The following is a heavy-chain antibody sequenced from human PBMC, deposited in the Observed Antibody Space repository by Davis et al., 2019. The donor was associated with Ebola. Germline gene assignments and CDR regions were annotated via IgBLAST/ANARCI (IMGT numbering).Heavy chain of an antibody. CDR1: GGTFSSYA. Sequence: SVKVSCKASGGTFSSYAISWVRQAPGQGLEWMGGIIPIFGTANYAQKLQGRVTMTTDTSTSTAYMELRSLRSDDTAVYYCARGYGDYVGISDYWGQGTLVTVSS. CDR3: ARGYGDYVGISDY. CDR2: IIPIFGTA. V-gene: IGHV1-69*05. J-gene: IGHJ4*02. D-gene: IGHD4-17*01.